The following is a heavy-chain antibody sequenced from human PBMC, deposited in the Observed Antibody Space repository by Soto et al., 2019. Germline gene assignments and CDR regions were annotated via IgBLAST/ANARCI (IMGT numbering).Heavy chain of an antibody. CDR3: ARDLAVGLVDY. CDR1: GYTFTSYG. Sequence: QVQLVQSGAEVKKPGASVKVSCKASGYTFTSYGISGVRQAPGQGLEWMGWISAYNGNTKDAQKLQGRVTMTTDTSTSTAYMELRRLRSDDKAVYYCARDLAVGLVDYWGQGSLVTVSS. CDR2: ISAYNGNT. D-gene: IGHD6-19*01. V-gene: IGHV1-18*01. J-gene: IGHJ4*02.